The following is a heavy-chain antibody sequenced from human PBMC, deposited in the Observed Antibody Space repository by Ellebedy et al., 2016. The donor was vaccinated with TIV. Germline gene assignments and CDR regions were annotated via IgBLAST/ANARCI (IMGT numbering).Heavy chain of an antibody. J-gene: IGHJ4*02. CDR1: GFTFSNAW. V-gene: IGHV3-15*07. CDR2: IKSKTDGGTT. D-gene: IGHD3-16*02. CDR3: TTDAYDYVWGSYRRGLGGGY. Sequence: GESLKISCAASGFTFSNAWMNWVRQAPGKGLEWVGRIKSKTDGGTTDYAAPGKGRFTISRDDSKNTLYLQMNSLKTEDTAVYYCTTDAYDYVWGSYRRGLGGGYWGQGTLVTVSS.